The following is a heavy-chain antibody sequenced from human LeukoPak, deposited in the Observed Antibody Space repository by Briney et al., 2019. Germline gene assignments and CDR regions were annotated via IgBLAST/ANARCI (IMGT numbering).Heavy chain of an antibody. V-gene: IGHV3-30*02. D-gene: IGHD3-9*01. CDR2: IRYDGSNK. CDR3: AKRGVTGYKEGFDY. J-gene: IGHJ4*02. Sequence: GGSLRLPCAASGFPYSSYRMLCLRQAPGKRLEGVAYIRYDGSNKYYADSVKGRFTISRDNSKNTLYLQMNSLRAEDTAVYYCAKRGVTGYKEGFDYWGQGTLVTVSS. CDR1: GFPYSSYR.